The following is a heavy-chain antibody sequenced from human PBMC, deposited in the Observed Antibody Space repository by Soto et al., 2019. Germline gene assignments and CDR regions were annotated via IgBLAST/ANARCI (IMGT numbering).Heavy chain of an antibody. CDR3: ARDLSSGYDSYYFGN. Sequence: PSVTLSLTCSVSGYLISSGYYWGWIRQTPGKGLEWLGRIAYSGRTYYNPSLKSRVSRSVDLSKSQFSLNLRSVTAADTAVYFCARDLSSGYDSYYFGNWGQGTLVTVAS. CDR2: IAYSGRT. D-gene: IGHD3-22*01. V-gene: IGHV4-38-2*02. CDR1: GYLISSGYY. J-gene: IGHJ4*02.